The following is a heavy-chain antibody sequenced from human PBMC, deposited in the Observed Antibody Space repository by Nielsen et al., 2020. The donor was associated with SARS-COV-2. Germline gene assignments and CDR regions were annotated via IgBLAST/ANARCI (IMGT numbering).Heavy chain of an antibody. V-gene: IGHV4-61*02. J-gene: IGHJ5*02. Sequence: SETLSLTCTVSSGSFRSGSYYWSWLRQTAGKGLEWIGRISTRGDTNYSPSLKSRVTISIDTSKNQFSLKLSSVTAADTAIYYCARGHTGYSSALTWGQGTLVTVSS. D-gene: IGHD6-19*01. CDR2: ISTRGDT. CDR3: ARGHTGYSSALT. CDR1: SGSFRSGSYY.